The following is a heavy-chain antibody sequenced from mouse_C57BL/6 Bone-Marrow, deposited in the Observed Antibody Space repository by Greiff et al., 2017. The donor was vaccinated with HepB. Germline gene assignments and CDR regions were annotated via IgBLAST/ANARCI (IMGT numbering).Heavy chain of an antibody. D-gene: IGHD4-1*01. CDR1: GYTFTSYW. J-gene: IGHJ2*01. CDR2: IDPSDSYT. CDR3: ARPTGAFDY. Sequence: QVQLQQSGAELVRPGTSVKLSCKASGYTFTSYWMHWVKQRPGQGLEWIGVIDPSDSYTNYNQKFKGKATLTVDTSSSTAYMQLSSLTSEDSAVYYCARPTGAFDYWGQGTTLTVSS. V-gene: IGHV1-59*01.